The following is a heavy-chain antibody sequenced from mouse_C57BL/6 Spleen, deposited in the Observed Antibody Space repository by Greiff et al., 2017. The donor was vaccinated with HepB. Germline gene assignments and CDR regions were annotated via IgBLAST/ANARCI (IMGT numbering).Heavy chain of an antibody. J-gene: IGHJ4*01. D-gene: IGHD2-2*01. CDR2: IDPETGGT. CDR1: GYTFTDYE. Sequence: QVQLKESGAELVRPGASVTLSCKASGYTFTDYEMHWVKQTPVHGLEWIGAIDPETGGTAYNQKFKGKAILTADKSSSTAYMELRSLTSEDSAVYYCTRGDYGYDVDAMDYWGQGTSVTVSS. CDR3: TRGDYGYDVDAMDY. V-gene: IGHV1-15*01.